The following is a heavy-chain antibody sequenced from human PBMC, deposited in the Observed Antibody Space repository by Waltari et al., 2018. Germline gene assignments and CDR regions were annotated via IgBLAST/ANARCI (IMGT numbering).Heavy chain of an antibody. CDR1: GFPFRAYF. D-gene: IGHD3-22*01. CDR2: ISSRGTYT. Sequence: QVQLVESGGGLVKPGGSLRLSCAAPGFPFRAYFMSWVRHSPGKGLEWISYISSRGTYTNYADSLKGRFTISRDDAKNSVYLQMNSLRAEDTAVYYCTRGEGDSGGYYIDSWGQGILVTVSS. V-gene: IGHV3-11*06. J-gene: IGHJ1*01. CDR3: TRGEGDSGGYYIDS.